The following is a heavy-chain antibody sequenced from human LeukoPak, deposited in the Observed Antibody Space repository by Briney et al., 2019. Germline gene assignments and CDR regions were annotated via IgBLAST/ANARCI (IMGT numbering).Heavy chain of an antibody. Sequence: SETLSLTCTVSGGSISSYYWSWIRQPPGKGLEWTGYIYCSGSTNYNPSLKSRVTMSVDTSKNQFSLKLSSVTAADTAVYYCARDSSGYDFVYWGQGTLVTVSS. CDR1: GGSISSYY. CDR2: IYCSGST. CDR3: ARDSSGYDFVY. D-gene: IGHD5-12*01. V-gene: IGHV4-59*12. J-gene: IGHJ4*02.